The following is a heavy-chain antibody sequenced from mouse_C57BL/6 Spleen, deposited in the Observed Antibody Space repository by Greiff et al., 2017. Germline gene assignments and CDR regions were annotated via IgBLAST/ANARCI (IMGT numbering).Heavy chain of an antibody. CDR2: IDPSDSYT. D-gene: IGHD2-2*01. CDR3: ARRGGYQYYFDY. V-gene: IGHV1-50*01. Sequence: VKLQQPGAELVKPGASVKLSCKASGYTFTSYWMQWVKQRPGQGLEWIGEIDPSDSYTNYNQKFKGKATLTVDTSSSTAYMQLSSLTSEDSAVYYCARRGGYQYYFDYWGQGTTLTVSS. CDR1: GYTFTSYW. J-gene: IGHJ2*01.